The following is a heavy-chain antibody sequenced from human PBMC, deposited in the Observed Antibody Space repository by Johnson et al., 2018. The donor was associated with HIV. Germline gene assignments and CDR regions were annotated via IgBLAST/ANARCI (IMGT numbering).Heavy chain of an antibody. J-gene: IGHJ3*02. D-gene: IGHD1-26*01. Sequence: VQLVESGGGLVQPGGSLRLSCAASGFTFNNYAMTWVRQVPGKGLEWVSGISGSGDNTHYADSVMGRFTISRDNSKNTLFLQVNSLRPEDTAVYYCAREPIREVGGAFDIWGQGTMVTVSS. CDR1: GFTFNNYA. CDR2: ISGSGDNT. CDR3: AREPIREVGGAFDI. V-gene: IGHV3-23*04.